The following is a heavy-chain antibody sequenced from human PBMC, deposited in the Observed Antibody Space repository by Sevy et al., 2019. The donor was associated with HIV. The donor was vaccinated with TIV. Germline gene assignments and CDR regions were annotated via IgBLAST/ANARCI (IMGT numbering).Heavy chain of an antibody. V-gene: IGHV3-33*01. CDR1: GFTFSTYG. CDR2: IWFDGSNT. J-gene: IGHJ4*02. Sequence: GGSLRLSCTVSGFTFSTYGMHWVRQAPGKGLEWVAVIWFDGSNTYYADSVKGRFTISRDIAKNTLHLQMNSLRVEDTAVYYCARDLEFYDYGDYGPAFMPDYWGQGTLVTVSS. CDR3: ARDLEFYDYGDYGPAFMPDY. D-gene: IGHD4-17*01.